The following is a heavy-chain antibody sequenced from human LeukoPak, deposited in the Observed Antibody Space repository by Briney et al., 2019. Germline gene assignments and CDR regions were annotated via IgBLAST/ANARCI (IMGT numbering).Heavy chain of an antibody. CDR3: ARHTRYFSSSPGGYIDY. CDR2: INHSGFT. V-gene: IGHV4-34*01. J-gene: IGHJ4*02. Sequence: PSETLSLTCAVEGESLSEFQWSFLRQPPGGGLDWIGEINHSGFTTYNPSLKSRVTISVDTSKNQFSLKLSSVTAADTAVYYCARHTRYFSSSPGGYIDYWGQGTLVTVSS. D-gene: IGHD6-6*01. CDR1: GESLSEFQ.